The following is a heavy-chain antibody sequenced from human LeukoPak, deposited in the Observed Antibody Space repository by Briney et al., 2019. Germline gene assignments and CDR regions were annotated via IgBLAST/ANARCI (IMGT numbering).Heavy chain of an antibody. Sequence: GASVKVSCKASGYTFTCYGISWVRQAPRQGLEWMGWISAYNGNTNYAQKLQGRVTMTTDTSTSTAYMELRSLRSDDTAVYYCAREHSPHYYGSGSHDYWGQGTLVTVSS. CDR2: ISAYNGNT. CDR3: AREHSPHYYGSGSHDY. J-gene: IGHJ4*02. V-gene: IGHV1-18*01. D-gene: IGHD3-10*01. CDR1: GYTFTCYG.